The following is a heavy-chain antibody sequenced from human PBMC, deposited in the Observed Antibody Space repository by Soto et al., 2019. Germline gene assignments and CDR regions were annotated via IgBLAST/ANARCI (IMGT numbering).Heavy chain of an antibody. CDR2: ISAYNGNT. CDR1: GYTFTSYG. V-gene: IGHV1-18*01. J-gene: IGHJ5*02. Sequence: SVKVSCKASGYTFTSYGISWVRQATGQRLEWMGWISAYNGNTNYAQKLQGRVTMTTDTSTSTAYMELRSLRSDDTAVYYCARDWDSELRQFNWFDPWGQGTLVTV. D-gene: IGHD2-15*01. CDR3: ARDWDSELRQFNWFDP.